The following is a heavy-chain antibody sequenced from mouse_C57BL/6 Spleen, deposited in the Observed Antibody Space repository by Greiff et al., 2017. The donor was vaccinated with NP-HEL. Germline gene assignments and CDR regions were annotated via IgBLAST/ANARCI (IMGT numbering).Heavy chain of an antibody. CDR2: IYPGSGST. J-gene: IGHJ2*01. V-gene: IGHV1-55*01. D-gene: IGHD2-2*01. Sequence: QVQLKQPGAELVKPGASVKMSCKASGYTFTSYWITRVKQRPGQGLEWIGDIYPGSGSTNYNEKFKSKATLTVDTSSSTAYMQLSSLTSEDSAVYYCARGGGLRRGFDYWGQGTTLTVSS. CDR1: GYTFTSYW. CDR3: ARGGGLRRGFDY.